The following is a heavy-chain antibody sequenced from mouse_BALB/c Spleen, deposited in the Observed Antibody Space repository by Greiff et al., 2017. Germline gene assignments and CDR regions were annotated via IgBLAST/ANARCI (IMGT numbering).Heavy chain of an antibody. CDR1: GFNIKDTY. J-gene: IGHJ4*01. V-gene: IGHV14-3*02. CDR3: AREYDYGYYAMDY. D-gene: IGHD2-4*01. Sequence: EVKLQETGAELVKPGASVKLSCTASGFNIKDTYMHWVKQRPEQGLEWIGRIDPANGNTKYDPKFQGKATITADTSSNTAYLQLSSLTSEDTAVYYCAREYDYGYYAMDYWGQGTSVTVSS. CDR2: IDPANGNT.